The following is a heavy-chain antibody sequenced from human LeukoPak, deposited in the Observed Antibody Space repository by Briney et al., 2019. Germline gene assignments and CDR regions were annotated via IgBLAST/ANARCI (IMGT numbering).Heavy chain of an antibody. CDR2: ISYDGSNK. D-gene: IGHD3-3*01. CDR3: ARSGIKYYDFWSGYSDYYYMDV. V-gene: IGHV3-30*03. CDR1: GFTFSSYG. Sequence: GGSLRLSCAASGFTFSSYGMHWVRQAPGKGLEWVAVISYDGSNKYYADSVKGRFTISRDNSKNMLYLQMNSLRAEDTAVYYCARSGIKYYDFWSGYSDYYYMDVWGKGTTVTISS. J-gene: IGHJ6*03.